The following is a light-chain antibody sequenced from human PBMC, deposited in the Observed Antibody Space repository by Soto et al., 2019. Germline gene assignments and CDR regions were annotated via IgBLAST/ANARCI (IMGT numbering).Light chain of an antibody. V-gene: IGLV2-14*01. Sequence: QSALTQPASVSGSPGQSITISCTGTSSDVGAYNYVSWYQQHPGKAPKLMIYDVSDRPSGVSNRFSVSKSGNTASLTISGLQAEDEADYYCSSYTSSNTLVVFGGGTKLTVL. CDR3: SSYTSSNTLVV. CDR2: DVS. J-gene: IGLJ2*01. CDR1: SSDVGAYNY.